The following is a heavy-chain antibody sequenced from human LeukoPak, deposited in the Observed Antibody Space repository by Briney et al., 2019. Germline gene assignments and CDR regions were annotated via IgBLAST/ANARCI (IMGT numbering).Heavy chain of an antibody. CDR2: ISGSGGST. J-gene: IGHJ5*02. V-gene: IGHV3-23*01. CDR1: GFTFSSYA. CDR3: AKASTAGSYYQPYNWFDP. Sequence: GGSLRLSCAASGFTFSSYAMSWVRQAPGKGLEWVSAISGSGGSTHYADSVKGRFTISRDNSKNSLYLQMNSLRAEDTALYYCAKASTAGSYYQPYNWFDPWGQGTLVTVSS. D-gene: IGHD3-10*01.